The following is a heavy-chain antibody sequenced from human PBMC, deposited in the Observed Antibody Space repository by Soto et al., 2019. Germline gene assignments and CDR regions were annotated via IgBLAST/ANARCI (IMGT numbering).Heavy chain of an antibody. D-gene: IGHD5-12*01. CDR1: GDSFSGYS. V-gene: IGHV1-69*06. CDR3: ARDLGSGYDPGDY. Sequence: ASLKASSKTSGDSFSGYSSSWVRQAPGKGLEWMGGIIPIFGTTNYAQRFHGRVTITADKSTSTVYMELYSLKSEDTAVYYGARDLGSGYDPGDYWGKGTLVTVSS. J-gene: IGHJ4*02. CDR2: IIPIFGTT.